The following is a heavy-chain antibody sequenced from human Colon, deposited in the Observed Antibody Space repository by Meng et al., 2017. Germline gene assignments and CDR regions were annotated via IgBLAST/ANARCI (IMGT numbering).Heavy chain of an antibody. CDR1: GASISSATF. Sequence: QVHLQESGPGLVKPSGTLSLTCAVSGASISSATFWTWVRQTPGKGLEWIGESYYGGSTSYNPSLSSRATISLDKSKNQFSLQLDSVTAADTATYYCASSSGWWRLDSWGQGTLVTV. CDR2: SYYGGST. J-gene: IGHJ4*02. V-gene: IGHV4-4*02. CDR3: ASSSGWWRLDS. D-gene: IGHD6-19*01.